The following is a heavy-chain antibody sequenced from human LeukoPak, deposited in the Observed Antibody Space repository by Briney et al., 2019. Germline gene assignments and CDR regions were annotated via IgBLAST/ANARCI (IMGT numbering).Heavy chain of an antibody. D-gene: IGHD5-24*01. CDR3: ARDSGREPQRWIQFDS. J-gene: IGHJ5*01. Sequence: SETLSLTCTVSGGSISSYYWSWIRQPPGEGLEWIGFISYSGSTNYNPSLKSRVTISVDTSKNQFSLKLSSVTPADTAVYYCARDSGREPQRWIQFDSWGQGTLVTDCS. CDR1: GGSISSYY. V-gene: IGHV4-59*01. CDR2: ISYSGST.